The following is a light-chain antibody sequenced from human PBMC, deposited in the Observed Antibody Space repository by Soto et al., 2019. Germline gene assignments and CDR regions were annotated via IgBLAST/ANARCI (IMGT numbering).Light chain of an antibody. CDR1: SSDIGAYNY. J-gene: IGLJ2*01. Sequence: QSALTQPPSASGSPGQSVTISCTGTSSDIGAYNYVSWFQQHPGEAPKLIISEVNKRPSGVPNRFSGSKSGNMASLTVSGLQDEDEADYYCTSYGGRDNLIFGGGTQLTVL. V-gene: IGLV2-8*01. CDR2: EVN. CDR3: TSYGGRDNLI.